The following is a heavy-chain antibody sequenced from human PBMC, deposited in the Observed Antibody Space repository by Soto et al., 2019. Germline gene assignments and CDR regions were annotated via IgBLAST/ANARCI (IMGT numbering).Heavy chain of an antibody. CDR2: INPNSGGT. Sequence: ASVKVSCKASGSTFTGYYMHWVRQAPGQGLEWMGWINPNSGGTNYAQTFQGWVTMTRDTSISTAYMELSRLRSDDTAEYYCARRPRITMVGGPLPHPYYFEYRGRVTMGAAST. J-gene: IGHJ4*02. V-gene: IGHV1-2*04. CDR1: GSTFTGYY. D-gene: IGHD3-10*01. CDR3: ARRPRITMVGGPLPHPYYFEY.